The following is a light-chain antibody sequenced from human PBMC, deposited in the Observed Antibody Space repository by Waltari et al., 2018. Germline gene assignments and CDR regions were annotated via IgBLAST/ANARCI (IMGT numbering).Light chain of an antibody. CDR2: GAS. J-gene: IGKJ2*01. Sequence: EILMTQSPPTLSVSPGERATPSCRASQSIARNLAWYQQKPGQAPRLLIYGASTRATGIPARFSGSGSGTEFTLTISSLQSEDFAVYYCQQYNSWRTFGQGTKLEIK. CDR1: QSIARN. CDR3: QQYNSWRT. V-gene: IGKV3-15*01.